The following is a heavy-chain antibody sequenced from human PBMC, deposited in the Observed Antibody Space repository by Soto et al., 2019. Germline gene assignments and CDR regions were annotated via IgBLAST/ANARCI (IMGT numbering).Heavy chain of an antibody. CDR1: GDSVSSNSAA. Sequence: SQTLSLTCAISGDSVSSNSAAWNWISQSPSRGLEWLGRTYYRSKWYNDYAVPVKSRITINPDTSKNQFSLQLNSVTPEDTAVYYCARDHIGGYDPSSGYYGMDVWGQGTTVTVSS. CDR3: ARDHIGGYDPSSGYYGMDV. J-gene: IGHJ6*02. V-gene: IGHV6-1*01. CDR2: TYYRSKWYN. D-gene: IGHD5-12*01.